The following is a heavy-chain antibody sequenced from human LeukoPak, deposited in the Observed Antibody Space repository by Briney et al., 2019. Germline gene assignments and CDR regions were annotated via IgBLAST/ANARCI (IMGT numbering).Heavy chain of an antibody. J-gene: IGHJ4*02. CDR2: INHSGST. CDR3: ARDTYYYDSSYHYFDY. CDR1: GGSFSGYY. Sequence: SXTLSLTCAVYGGSFSGYYWSWIRQPPGKGLEWIGEINHSGSTNYNPSLKSRVTMSVDTSKNQFSLKLSSVTAADTAVYYCARDTYYYDSSYHYFDYWGQGTLVTVSS. D-gene: IGHD3-22*01. V-gene: IGHV4-34*01.